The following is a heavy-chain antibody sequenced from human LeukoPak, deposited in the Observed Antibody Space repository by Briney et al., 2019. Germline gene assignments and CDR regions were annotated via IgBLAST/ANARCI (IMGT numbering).Heavy chain of an antibody. V-gene: IGHV3-74*01. D-gene: IGHD3-10*01. CDR1: GFTFSTYA. CDR2: INPDGGRI. CDR3: ARVGTGSWYFDL. Sequence: GGSLRLSCAVSGFTFSTYAMSWVRQAPGRGLEWVSRINPDGGRISYADSVQGRFTISRDNAKNTVYLQMNSLRAEDTAVYYCARVGTGSWYFDLWGRGTLVTFSS. J-gene: IGHJ2*01.